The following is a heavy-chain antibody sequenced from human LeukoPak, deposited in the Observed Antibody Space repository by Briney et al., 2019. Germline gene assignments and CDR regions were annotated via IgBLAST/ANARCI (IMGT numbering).Heavy chain of an antibody. CDR1: GFTFSSYA. Sequence: QTGGSLRLSCAASGFTFSSYAMSWVRQAPGKGLEWVSAISGSGGSTYYADSVKGRFTISRDNSKNTLYLQMNSLRAEDTAVYYCAKDRGTTKGSSGWFFDYWGQGTVVTVSS. V-gene: IGHV3-23*01. D-gene: IGHD6-19*01. J-gene: IGHJ4*02. CDR2: ISGSGGST. CDR3: AKDRGTTKGSSGWFFDY.